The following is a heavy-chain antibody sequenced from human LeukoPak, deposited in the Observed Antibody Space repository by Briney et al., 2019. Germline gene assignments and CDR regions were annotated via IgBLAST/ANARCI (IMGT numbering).Heavy chain of an antibody. Sequence: GRSLRLSCAASGFIFSSYAMRWVRQAPGKGLEWVAVISYDGSNKYYADSVRGRFTISRNNSKTTLYVLWNSLRAEDTAVYYCARSYGSLRDFDYGGQGTLVTVSS. D-gene: IGHD5-18*01. CDR1: GFIFSSYA. CDR3: ARSYGSLRDFDY. J-gene: IGHJ4*02. V-gene: IGHV3-30-3*01. CDR2: ISYDGSNK.